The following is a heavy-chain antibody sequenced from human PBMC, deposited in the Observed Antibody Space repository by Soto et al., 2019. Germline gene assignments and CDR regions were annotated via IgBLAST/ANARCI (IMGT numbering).Heavy chain of an antibody. CDR1: GFTFSSYS. D-gene: IGHD6-19*01. CDR2: ISSSSSYI. CDR3: ARDVKSIAVAGKLDY. V-gene: IGHV3-21*01. Sequence: EVQLVESGGGLVQPGGSLRLSCAASGFTFSSYSMNWVRQAPGKGLEWVSSISSSSSYIYYADSVKGRFTISRDNAKNSLYLQMNSLRAEDTAVYYCARDVKSIAVAGKLDYWGQGTLVTVSS. J-gene: IGHJ4*02.